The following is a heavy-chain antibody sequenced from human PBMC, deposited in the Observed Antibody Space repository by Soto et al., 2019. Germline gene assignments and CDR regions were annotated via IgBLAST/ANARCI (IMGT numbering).Heavy chain of an antibody. D-gene: IGHD6-13*01. J-gene: IGHJ4*01. CDR1: GFTFSSYS. Sequence: SGGSLRLSCAASGFTFSSYSMNWVRQAPGKGLEWVSSISSSSSYIYYADSVKGRFTISRDNAKNSLYLQMNSLRAEDTAVYYCARDYAAAGQTSGGIDYWGHGTLVTVSS. CDR2: ISSSSSYI. V-gene: IGHV3-21*01. CDR3: ARDYAAAGQTSGGIDY.